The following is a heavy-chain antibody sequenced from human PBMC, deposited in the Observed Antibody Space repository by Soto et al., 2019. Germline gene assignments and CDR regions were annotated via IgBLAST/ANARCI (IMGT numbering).Heavy chain of an antibody. D-gene: IGHD6-13*01. CDR2: FDPEDGET. CDR3: ATGHGGRQVAAAGAVTSNWFDP. J-gene: IGHJ5*02. CDR1: GYTLTELS. Sequence: ASVKVSCKVSGYTLTELSMHWVRQAPGKGLEWMGGFDPEDGETIYAQKFQGRVTMTEDTSQDTAYMELGSLRSEDTAVYYCATGHGGRQVAAAGAVTSNWFDPWGQGTLVTVSS. V-gene: IGHV1-24*01.